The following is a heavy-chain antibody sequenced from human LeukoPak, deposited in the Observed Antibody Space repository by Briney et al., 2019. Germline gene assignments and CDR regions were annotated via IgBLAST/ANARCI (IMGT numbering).Heavy chain of an antibody. CDR2: ISSSSSYI. D-gene: IGHD6-13*01. J-gene: IGHJ4*02. CDR1: GFTFSSYS. Sequence: GGSLRLSCAASGFTFSSYSMNWVRQAPGKGLEWVSSISSSSSYIYYADSVKGRFTISRDNAKNSLYLQMSSLRAEDTAVYYCARAGSIAAAADYWGQGTLVTVSS. V-gene: IGHV3-21*01. CDR3: ARAGSIAAAADY.